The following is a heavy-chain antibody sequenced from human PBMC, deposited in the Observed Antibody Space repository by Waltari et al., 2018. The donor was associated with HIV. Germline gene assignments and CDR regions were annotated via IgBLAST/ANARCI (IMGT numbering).Heavy chain of an antibody. Sequence: QLQLQESGPGLVKPSETLSLTCTVSGGSISSSSYYWGWIRQPPGKGLEWIGTISYSGSTYYNPSRKSRVTISVDTSQNQFFLTLSSVTAADTALYYCAGATRGGCSSPSCNIDYWGHGPLVTVSS. CDR2: ISYSGST. D-gene: IGHD2-2*01. CDR3: AGATRGGCSSPSCNIDY. J-gene: IGHJ4*01. CDR1: GGSISSSSYY. V-gene: IGHV4-39*07.